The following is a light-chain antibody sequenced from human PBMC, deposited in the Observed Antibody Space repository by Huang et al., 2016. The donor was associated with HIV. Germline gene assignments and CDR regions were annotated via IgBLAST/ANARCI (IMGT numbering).Light chain of an antibody. CDR2: GAS. V-gene: IGKV1-39*01. J-gene: IGKJ5*01. Sequence: DIQMTQSPSSLSASVGDRVTITCRASQSISSYLNWYQQKPGKAPKFRIYGASSLQSGVPSRFSGSGSGTDFTLTISRRQPEDFATCYCQQGYSTPLTFGQGTRLEIK. CDR1: QSISSY. CDR3: QQGYSTPLT.